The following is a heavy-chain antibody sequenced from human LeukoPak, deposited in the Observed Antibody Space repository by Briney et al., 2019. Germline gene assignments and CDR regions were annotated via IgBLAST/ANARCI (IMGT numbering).Heavy chain of an antibody. Sequence: GGSLRLSCAASGFTFSSYAMHWVRQAPGKGLEWVAVISYDGSNKYYADSVKGRFTIPRDNSKNTLYLQMNSLRAEDTAVYYCAREPADRYYDFWSGYLYYYFGMDVWGQGTTVTVSS. CDR3: AREPADRYYDFWSGYLYYYFGMDV. J-gene: IGHJ6*02. CDR2: ISYDGSNK. V-gene: IGHV3-30-3*01. D-gene: IGHD3-3*01. CDR1: GFTFSSYA.